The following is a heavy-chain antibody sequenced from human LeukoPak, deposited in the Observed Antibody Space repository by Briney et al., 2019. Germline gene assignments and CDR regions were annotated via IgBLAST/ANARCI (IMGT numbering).Heavy chain of an antibody. J-gene: IGHJ5*02. D-gene: IGHD2-2*01. CDR2: MNPNSGNT. CDR3: ARGHSTSLRGNWFDP. V-gene: IGHV1-8*03. Sequence: ASVKVSCKASGYTFTSYDINWVRQATGQGLEWMGWMNPNSGNTGYAQKFQGRVTITRNTSISTAYMELSSLRSEDTAAYYCARGHSTSLRGNWFDPWGQGTLVTVSS. CDR1: GYTFTSYD.